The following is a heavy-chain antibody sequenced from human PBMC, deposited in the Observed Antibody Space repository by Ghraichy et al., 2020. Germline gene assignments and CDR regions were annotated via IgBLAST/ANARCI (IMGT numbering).Heavy chain of an antibody. V-gene: IGHV3-30*04. J-gene: IGHJ3*02. Sequence: GGSLRLSCAASGFTFSSYAMHWVRQAPGKGLEWVAVISYDGSNKYYADSVKGRFTISRDNSKNTLYLQMNSLRAEDTAVYYCARGSDYYDSSGYSDPDAFDIWGQGTMVTVSS. CDR3: ARGSDYYDSSGYSDPDAFDI. D-gene: IGHD3-22*01. CDR2: ISYDGSNK. CDR1: GFTFSSYA.